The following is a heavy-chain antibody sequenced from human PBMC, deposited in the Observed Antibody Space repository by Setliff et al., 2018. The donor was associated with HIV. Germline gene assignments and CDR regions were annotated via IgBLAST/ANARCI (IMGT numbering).Heavy chain of an antibody. J-gene: IGHJ4*01. CDR2: IYTSGST. Sequence: SETLSLTCAVSGDSIGTYSWHWLRQPPGKGLEWIGSIYTSGSTNYNPSLKSRVTMSVDTSKNQFSLKLSSVTAADTAVYYCARGLSFYDPGGFDYWGHGTLVTVSS. D-gene: IGHD3-22*01. CDR3: ARGLSFYDPGGFDY. V-gene: IGHV4-59*10. CDR1: GDSIGTYS.